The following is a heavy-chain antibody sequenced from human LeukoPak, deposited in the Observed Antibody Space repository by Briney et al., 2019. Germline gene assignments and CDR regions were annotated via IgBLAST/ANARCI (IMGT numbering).Heavy chain of an antibody. CDR3: ARDPYSSSWYGDY. CDR1: GFTFSSYG. Sequence: GGSLRLSCAASGFTFSSYGMSWVRQAPGKGLEWVANIKQDGSEKYYVDSVKGRFTISRDNAKNSLYLQMNSLRAEDTAVYYCARDPYSSSWYGDYWGQGTLVTVSS. D-gene: IGHD6-13*01. CDR2: IKQDGSEK. J-gene: IGHJ4*02. V-gene: IGHV3-7*01.